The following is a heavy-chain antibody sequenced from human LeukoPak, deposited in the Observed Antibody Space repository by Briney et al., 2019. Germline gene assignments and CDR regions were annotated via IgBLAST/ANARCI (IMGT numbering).Heavy chain of an antibody. CDR2: ISAYNGNT. J-gene: IGHJ4*02. D-gene: IGHD3-3*01. V-gene: IGHV1-18*01. Sequence: WASVKVSCKASGYTFTSYGISWVRQAPGQGLEWMGWISAYNGNTNYAQKLQGRVTMTTDTSTSTAYMELRSLRSDDTAVYYCARDRNYDFWSGYYCYFDYWGQGTLVTVSS. CDR3: ARDRNYDFWSGYYCYFDY. CDR1: GYTFTSYG.